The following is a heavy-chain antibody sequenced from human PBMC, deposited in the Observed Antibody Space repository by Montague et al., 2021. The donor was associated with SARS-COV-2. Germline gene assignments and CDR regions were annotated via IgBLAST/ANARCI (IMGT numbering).Heavy chain of an antibody. CDR3: VRQPNYDGLNGPSDF. CDR1: GVSVTDYY. CDR2: VLYNKGT. D-gene: IGHD3-16*01. V-gene: IGHV4-59*08. J-gene: IGHJ4*02. Sequence: SETLSLTCTVSGVSVTDYYWSWIRQHPGKGLEWVGDVLYNKGTNFNHSLQSRVAISVDTSKNHFSLRMTSVTAADTDFYYCVRQPNYDGLNGPSDFWDQGALVTVSS.